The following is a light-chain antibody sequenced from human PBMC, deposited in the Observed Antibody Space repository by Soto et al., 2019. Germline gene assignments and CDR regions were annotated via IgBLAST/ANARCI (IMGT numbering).Light chain of an antibody. J-gene: IGKJ1*01. CDR2: DAS. V-gene: IGKV1-5*01. Sequence: GDRVTITCRASQNINGWLAWYQQKPGKAPKLLIYDASSLGSGVPSRFSGSGFGTDFTLTISSLQPDDFATYYCQQYKHYCAFGQGTTVEIK. CDR1: QNINGW. CDR3: QQYKHYCA.